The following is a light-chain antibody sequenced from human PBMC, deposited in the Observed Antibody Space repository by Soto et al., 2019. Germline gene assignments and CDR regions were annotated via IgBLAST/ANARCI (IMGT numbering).Light chain of an antibody. Sequence: DIQMTQSPSTLSASVGDGVTITCRASQIIGSWLAWYQQKPGKAPKLLISDASNLESGVPSRFSGSGSGTEFTLSINSLHPDDFATYYCQQCYIYWTFGQGTKVEI. CDR1: QIIGSW. V-gene: IGKV1-5*01. J-gene: IGKJ1*01. CDR2: DAS. CDR3: QQCYIYWT.